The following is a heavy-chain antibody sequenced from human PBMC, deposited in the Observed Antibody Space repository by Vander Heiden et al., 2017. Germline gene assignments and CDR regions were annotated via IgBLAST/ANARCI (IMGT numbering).Heavy chain of an antibody. Sequence: HLQLQESGPVLVKPSAPLSLTRPVSGDSIRSGTHYWGWVRQPPGKGLEWIGTIYYSGRTFYKPSLRSRATISVDTSKNQFSLKLNSVTAADTAVYYCARKRYSSGWDFDYWGQGVLVTVSS. V-gene: IGHV4-39*01. CDR2: IYYSGRT. J-gene: IGHJ4*02. CDR3: ARKRYSSGWDFDY. CDR1: GDSIRSGTHY. D-gene: IGHD6-19*01.